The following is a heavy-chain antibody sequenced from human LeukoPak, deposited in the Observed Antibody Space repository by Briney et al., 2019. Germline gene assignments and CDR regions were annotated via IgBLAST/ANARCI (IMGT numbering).Heavy chain of an antibody. D-gene: IGHD5-24*01. J-gene: IGHJ4*02. CDR3: ASAQLEMATIIGY. Sequence: GGSLRLSCAASGFTFSSYSMNWVRQAPGKGLEWVSSISRSSTYIYYADSVKGRFTISRDNAKNSLYLQMNSLRAEDTAVYYCASAQLEMATIIGYWGQGTLVTVSS. V-gene: IGHV3-21*01. CDR1: GFTFSSYS. CDR2: ISRSSTYI.